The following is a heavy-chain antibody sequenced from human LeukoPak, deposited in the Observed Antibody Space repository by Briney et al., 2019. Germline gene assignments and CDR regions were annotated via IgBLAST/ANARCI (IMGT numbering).Heavy chain of an antibody. Sequence: SVKVSCKASGGTFSSYTISWVRQAPGQGLEWMGGIIPIFGTANYAQKFQGRVTITADKSTSTAYMELSSLRSEDTAVYYCARGRGGYDLGYFDYWGQGTLVTVSS. CDR2: IIPIFGTA. J-gene: IGHJ4*02. CDR3: ARGRGGYDLGYFDY. V-gene: IGHV1-69*06. CDR1: GGTFSSYT. D-gene: IGHD5-24*01.